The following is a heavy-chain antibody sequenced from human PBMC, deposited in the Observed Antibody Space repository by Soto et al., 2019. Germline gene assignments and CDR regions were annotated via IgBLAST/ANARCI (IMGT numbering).Heavy chain of an antibody. V-gene: IGHV1-69*02. CDR2: IIPVLALA. CDR3: ATSACGGPSEK. J-gene: IGHJ1*01. Sequence: QVQLLQSGAEVKKPGSSVKVSCRATGGPLSSYTFNRVRQASGQGLEWMGRIIPVLALANYAQRFQGRVTITSVNSMGTVYMVLSGLRSEDTAVYYCATSACGGPSEKWRQGTLVTVSS. CDR1: GGPLSSYT. D-gene: IGHD1-26*01.